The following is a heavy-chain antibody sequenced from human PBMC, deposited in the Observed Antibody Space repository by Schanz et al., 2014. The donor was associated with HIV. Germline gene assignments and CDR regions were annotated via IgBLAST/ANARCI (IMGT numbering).Heavy chain of an antibody. J-gene: IGHJ6*02. CDR2: INPNSGGT. Sequence: QVQLVQSGPEVRKPGASVKVSCKASGGPFSNYALNWVRQAPGQGLEWMGGINPNSGGTNYAQKFQGRVTMTRDTSISTAYMELSRLRSDDTAVYYCARDADLNELWPRDYYHYTMDVWGQGTTVTVSS. CDR1: GGPFSNYA. CDR3: ARDADLNELWPRDYYHYTMDV. D-gene: IGHD5-18*01. V-gene: IGHV1-2*02.